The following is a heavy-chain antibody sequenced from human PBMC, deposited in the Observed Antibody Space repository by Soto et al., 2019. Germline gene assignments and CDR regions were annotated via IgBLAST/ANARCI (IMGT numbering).Heavy chain of an antibody. V-gene: IGHV3-33*01. CDR1: GFTFSSYG. D-gene: IGHD3-22*01. CDR3: ARDLAPMIVVVPSFDP. CDR2: IWYDGSNK. J-gene: IGHJ5*02. Sequence: GGSLRLSCAASGFTFSSYGMHWVRQAPGKGLEWVAVIWYDGSNKYYADSVKGRFTISRDNSKNTLYLQMNSLRAEDTAVYYCARDLAPMIVVVPSFDPWGQGILVTVSS.